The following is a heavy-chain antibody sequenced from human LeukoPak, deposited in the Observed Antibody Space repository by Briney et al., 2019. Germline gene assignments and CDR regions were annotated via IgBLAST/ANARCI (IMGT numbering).Heavy chain of an antibody. J-gene: IGHJ4*02. CDR3: AKFWSADLVPPYADH. CDR1: GFPFSSCA. V-gene: IGHV3-23*01. Sequence: PGGSLRLSCAASGFPFSSCAMTWVRQAPGKGLEWVSTISGGGDNTFYTDSVKGRFTISRDNSKNTLYLQINSLRAEDTAVYFCAKFWSADLVPPYADHWGQGTLVTVSS. CDR2: ISGGGDNT. D-gene: IGHD1-1*01.